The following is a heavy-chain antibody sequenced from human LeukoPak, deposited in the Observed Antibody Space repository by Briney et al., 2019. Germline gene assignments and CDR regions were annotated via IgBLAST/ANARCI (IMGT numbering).Heavy chain of an antibody. J-gene: IGHJ3*02. V-gene: IGHV3-9*01. CDR2: INWNSDSI. CDR1: GFTFDDYA. D-gene: IGHD7-27*01. CDR3: ARVWGSAFDI. Sequence: AGGSLRLSCAVSGFTFDDYAMHWVRQVPGKGLEWVSGINWNSDSIGYADSVKGRFTTSRDNAKNSLYLQMNSLRVEDTAVYYCARVWGSAFDIWGQGTMVTVSS.